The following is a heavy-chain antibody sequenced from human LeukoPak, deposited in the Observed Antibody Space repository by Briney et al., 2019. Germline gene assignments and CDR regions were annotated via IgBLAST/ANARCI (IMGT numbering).Heavy chain of an antibody. CDR3: ARGLKVRGVRWFDP. V-gene: IGHV1-8*01. J-gene: IGHJ5*02. CDR2: MNPNSGNR. CDR1: GYTFTSYD. D-gene: IGHD3-10*01. Sequence: GASVKVSCKASGYTFTSYDINWVRQASGQGLEWMGWMNPNSGNRGYAQKFQGRVTMTRDTSISTAYTELSSLRSGDTAVYYCARGLKVRGVRWFDPWGQGTLVTVSS.